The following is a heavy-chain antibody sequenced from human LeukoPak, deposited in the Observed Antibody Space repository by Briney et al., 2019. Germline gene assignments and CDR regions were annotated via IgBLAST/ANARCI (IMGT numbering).Heavy chain of an antibody. J-gene: IGHJ4*02. V-gene: IGHV4-30-4*01. CDR2: IYYSGST. CDR3: ARGLICSGGSCPWYYFDY. CDR1: GGSISSGDYY. D-gene: IGHD2-15*01. Sequence: PSETLSLTCIVSGGSISSGDYYWSWIRQPPGKGLEWIGYIYYSGSTYYNPSLKSRVTISVDTSKNQFSLKLSSVTAADTAVYYCARGLICSGGSCPWYYFDYWGQGTLVTVSS.